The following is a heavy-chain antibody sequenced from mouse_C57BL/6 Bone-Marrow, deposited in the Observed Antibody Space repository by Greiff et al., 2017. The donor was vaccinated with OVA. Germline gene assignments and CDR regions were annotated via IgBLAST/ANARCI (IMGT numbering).Heavy chain of an antibody. V-gene: IGHV1-61*01. Sequence: QVQLQQPGAELVRPGSSVKLSCKASGYTFTSYWMDWVKQRPGQGLEWIGNIYPSDSETHYNQKFKDKATLTVDKSSSTAYMQLSSLTSEDSAVYYCATYGSSYGYAMDYWGQGTSVTVSS. CDR2: IYPSDSET. D-gene: IGHD1-1*01. CDR1: GYTFTSYW. J-gene: IGHJ4*01. CDR3: ATYGSSYGYAMDY.